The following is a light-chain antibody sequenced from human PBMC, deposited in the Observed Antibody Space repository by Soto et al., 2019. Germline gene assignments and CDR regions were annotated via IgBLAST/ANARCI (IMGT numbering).Light chain of an antibody. CDR1: QSLLHSNGYNY. Sequence: DIVMTQSPLSLPVTPGEPASISCRSSQSLLHSNGYNYLDWYLQKPGQSPQLLIYWGSNRASGVPDRFSGSGSGTDFTLKISRLEAEDVGVYYCMQALQTPWTFGKGTKVDVK. V-gene: IGKV2-28*01. CDR2: WGS. J-gene: IGKJ1*01. CDR3: MQALQTPWT.